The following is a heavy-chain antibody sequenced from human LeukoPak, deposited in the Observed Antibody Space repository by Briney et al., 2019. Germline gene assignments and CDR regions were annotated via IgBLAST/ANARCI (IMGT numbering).Heavy chain of an antibody. J-gene: IGHJ4*02. V-gene: IGHV3-23*01. CDR3: AKDICCAGAYYSVC. CDR2: ISGSGGST. Sequence: GGSLRLSCAASGFTFSSYAMSWVRETPGTGLEWVSHISGSGGSTYYALSVKGRFTIYRDNFKNTLYLQIDILRPEGTAVYYFAKDICCAGAYYSVCLVQGTLVTVSS. D-gene: IGHD2-21*01. CDR1: GFTFSSYA.